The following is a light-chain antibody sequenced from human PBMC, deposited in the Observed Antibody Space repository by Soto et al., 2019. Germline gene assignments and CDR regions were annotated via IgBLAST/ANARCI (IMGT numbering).Light chain of an antibody. V-gene: IGKV1-39*01. CDR3: QQSYSTPT. Sequence: DIQMTQSPSSLSTSVGDRVTITCWASQSINNYLNWYQQKPGKAPNLLIYAASSLQIGVPSRFSGSGSGTDFTLTISSLQPEDFTTYYCQQSYSTPTVGGGTKVEIK. J-gene: IGKJ4*01. CDR1: QSINNY. CDR2: AAS.